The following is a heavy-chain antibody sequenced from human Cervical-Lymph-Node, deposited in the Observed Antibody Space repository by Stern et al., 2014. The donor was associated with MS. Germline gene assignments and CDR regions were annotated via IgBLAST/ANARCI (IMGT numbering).Heavy chain of an antibody. J-gene: IGHJ4*02. CDR3: TRGWSA. CDR2: MNPDSGDT. Sequence: QLVQSGAEVKKPGASLKVSCKASGYTFTSDDINWVRQVPGQGLEWMGWMNPDSGDTGYAQKFRGKFTITRDLSISTAYMEMTSLKSEDTAVYYCTRGWSAWGQGTLVTVSS. V-gene: IGHV1-8*01. CDR1: GYTFTSDD. D-gene: IGHD3-3*01.